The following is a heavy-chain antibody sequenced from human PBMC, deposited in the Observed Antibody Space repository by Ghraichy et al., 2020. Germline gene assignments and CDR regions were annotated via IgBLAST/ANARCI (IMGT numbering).Heavy chain of an antibody. Sequence: GGSLRLSCAASGFTFSSYAMSWVHQAPGKGLEWVSLISGSGGNTYYAESVKGRFTISRDKSKNTLFLQMSGLRAEDTAVYYCAKDQGKVGATWLGGYYYYGMDVWGQGTTVTVSS. D-gene: IGHD1-26*01. CDR1: GFTFSSYA. CDR3: AKDQGKVGATWLGGYYYYGMDV. V-gene: IGHV3-23*01. CDR2: ISGSGGNT. J-gene: IGHJ6*02.